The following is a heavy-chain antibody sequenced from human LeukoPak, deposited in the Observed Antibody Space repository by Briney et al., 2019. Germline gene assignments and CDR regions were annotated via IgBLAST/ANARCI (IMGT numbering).Heavy chain of an antibody. V-gene: IGHV4-31*03. CDR2: IYYTGST. D-gene: IGHD3-22*01. J-gene: IGHJ4*02. CDR3: ARGPVDSSGYPYYFDY. CDR1: GGSMNSGGYY. Sequence: PSETLSLTCTVSGGSMNSGGYYWSWIRQHPGKGLEWIGYIYYTGSTYCNPSLKSRVTISVDTPKNQFSLKLSSVTAADTAVYYCARGPVDSSGYPYYFDYWGQGTLVTVSS.